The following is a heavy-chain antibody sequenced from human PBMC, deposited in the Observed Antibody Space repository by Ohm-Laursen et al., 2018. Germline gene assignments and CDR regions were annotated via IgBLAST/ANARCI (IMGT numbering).Heavy chain of an antibody. V-gene: IGHV3-9*01. Sequence: SLRLSCAASGFTVSSNYMSWVRQAPGKGLEWVSGISWNSGSIGYADSVWGRFTISRDNAKNSLYLQMNSLRAEDTALYYCARDIYSSGWNDYGMDVWGQGTTVTVSS. CDR1: GFTVSSNY. D-gene: IGHD6-19*01. CDR2: ISWNSGSI. CDR3: ARDIYSSGWNDYGMDV. J-gene: IGHJ6*02.